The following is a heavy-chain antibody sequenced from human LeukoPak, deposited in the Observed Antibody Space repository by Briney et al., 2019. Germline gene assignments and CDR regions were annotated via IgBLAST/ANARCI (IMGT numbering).Heavy chain of an antibody. CDR1: GFTFSSYA. J-gene: IGHJ6*03. Sequence: GGSLRLSCAASGFTFSSYAMSWVRQAPGKGLEWVSGINWNGDSTGYADSVKGRFTISRDNAKNALYLQMNSLRAEDTALYYCASAAAYYYYQYMDVWGKGTTVIVSS. CDR3: ASAAAYYYYQYMDV. D-gene: IGHD6-13*01. CDR2: INWNGDST. V-gene: IGHV3-20*04.